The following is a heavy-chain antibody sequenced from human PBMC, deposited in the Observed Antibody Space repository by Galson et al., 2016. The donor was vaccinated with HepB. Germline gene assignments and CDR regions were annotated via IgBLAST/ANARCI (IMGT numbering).Heavy chain of an antibody. CDR1: GFTFNSHW. V-gene: IGHV3-7*04. CDR2: ITEDGSQK. D-gene: IGHD1-26*01. CDR3: ARAGGVANGYALDI. J-gene: IGHJ3*02. Sequence: SLRLSCAVSGFTFNSHWMTWIRQAPGQGLEWVAKITEDGSQKYYVDSVQGRFTISRDNAKNSLYLQMNSLRAEDTAVYYCARAGGVANGYALDIWGQGTMVSVSS.